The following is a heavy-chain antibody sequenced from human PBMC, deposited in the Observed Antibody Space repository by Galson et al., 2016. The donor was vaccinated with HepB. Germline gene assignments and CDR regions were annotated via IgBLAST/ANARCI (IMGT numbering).Heavy chain of an antibody. CDR2: IKTKSDGGTT. D-gene: IGHD2-2*03. CDR3: TTDGLDISFDY. Sequence: SLRLSCAASGLSFSNAWMSWVRQAPGKGLEWVGRIKTKSDGGTTQYAAPVEGRFTISRDDSEYRLYLQMNNLEPGDTAVYYCTTDGLDISFDYWGQGTRVTVSS. V-gene: IGHV3-15*01. J-gene: IGHJ4*02. CDR1: GLSFSNAW.